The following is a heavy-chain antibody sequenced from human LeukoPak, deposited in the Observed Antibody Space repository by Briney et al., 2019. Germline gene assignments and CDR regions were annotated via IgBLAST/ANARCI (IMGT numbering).Heavy chain of an antibody. CDR2: INPNSGDT. CDR1: GGTFSSYA. CDR3: ATLPPAMDV. J-gene: IGHJ6*02. Sequence: ASVKVSCKASGGTFSSYAISWVRQAPGQGLEWMGWINPNSGDTNYAQKFQGRVTMTRDTSITTAYMELSRLTSDDTAVYYCATLPPAMDVWGQGTTVTVSS. V-gene: IGHV1-2*02.